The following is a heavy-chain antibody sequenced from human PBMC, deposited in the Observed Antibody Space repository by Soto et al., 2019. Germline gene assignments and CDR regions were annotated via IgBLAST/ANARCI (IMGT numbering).Heavy chain of an antibody. D-gene: IGHD5-18*01. CDR1: GFTFSTFA. J-gene: IGHJ4*02. CDR2: ISNDGSNM. CDR3: ARDRDTAMVPYFDY. V-gene: IGHV3-30-3*01. Sequence: QVQLVESGGGVVLPGRSLRLSCAASGFTFSTFAMNWVRQAPGKGLEWVAFISNDGSNMYYAGSVKGRFTISRDNSKNTLYLQMNSLRAEDTAVYYCARDRDTAMVPYFDYWGQGTLVTVSS.